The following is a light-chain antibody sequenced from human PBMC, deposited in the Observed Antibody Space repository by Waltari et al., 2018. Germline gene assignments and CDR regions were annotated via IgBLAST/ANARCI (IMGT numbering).Light chain of an antibody. CDR3: QSFDRDLNAVL. V-gene: IGLV1-40*01. J-gene: IGLJ2*01. Sequence: QSVLTQPPSVSRAPGQSVTISCTGSSSNIGAGYAVHWYQQIPGSAPKVLIYRDDNRPSGVPGRFSGSKSGNSASLSVTGLHVEDEADYFCQSFDRDLNAVLFGGGTKLTVL. CDR2: RDD. CDR1: SSNIGAGYA.